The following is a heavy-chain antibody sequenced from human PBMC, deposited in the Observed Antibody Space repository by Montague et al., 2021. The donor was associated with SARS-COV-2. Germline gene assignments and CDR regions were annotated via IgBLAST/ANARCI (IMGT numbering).Heavy chain of an antibody. J-gene: IGHJ5*02. V-gene: IGHV4-31*03. D-gene: IGHD3-22*01. CDR1: GGSISSGGYY. CDR3: ARATRSIVVLNWFDP. CDR2: IYYSGST. Sequence: TLSLTYTASGGSISSGGYYWSWIRQHPGKGLEWIGYIYYSGSTYYNPSLKSRVTISVDTSKNQFSLKLSSVTAADTAVYYCARATRSIVVLNWFDPWGQGTLVTVSS.